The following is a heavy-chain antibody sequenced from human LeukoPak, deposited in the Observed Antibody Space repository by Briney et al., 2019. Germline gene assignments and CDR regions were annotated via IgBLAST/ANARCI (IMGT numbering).Heavy chain of an antibody. CDR1: GGSISSNNW. CDR3: ARGRVYSGSYYYFDS. Sequence: SETLSLTCAVSGGSISSNNWWSWVRQPPGKGLEWIGEIFHSGSTNYNPSLKSRVTISVDKSKIQFSLKLSSVTAADTAVYYCARGRVYSGSYYYFDSWGQGTLVTVSS. J-gene: IGHJ4*02. D-gene: IGHD1-26*01. V-gene: IGHV4-4*02. CDR2: IFHSGST.